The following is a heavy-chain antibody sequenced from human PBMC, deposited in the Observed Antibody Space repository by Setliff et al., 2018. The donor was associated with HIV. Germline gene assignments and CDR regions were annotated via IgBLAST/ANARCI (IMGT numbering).Heavy chain of an antibody. Sequence: RASVKVSCKAFGYTFSTNAIHWVRQAPGQRLEWMGYINAGDDNTRYSEKFQGRVTITRDTSANTAYMELSSLRSEDTAVYYCARERTTAGWETFDYWGQGTLVTVSS. J-gene: IGHJ4*02. CDR1: GYTFSTNA. D-gene: IGHD6-19*01. V-gene: IGHV1-3*01. CDR3: ARERTTAGWETFDY. CDR2: INAGDDNT.